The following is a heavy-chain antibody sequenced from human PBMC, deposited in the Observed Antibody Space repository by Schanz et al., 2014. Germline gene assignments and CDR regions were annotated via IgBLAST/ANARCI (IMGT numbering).Heavy chain of an antibody. CDR3: ARDGDFDY. V-gene: IGHV3-7*01. J-gene: IGHJ4*02. CDR2: IKQDGSEK. Sequence: EVQLLESGGGLVQPGGSLKLSCAASGFTFSASAMHWVRQAPGKGLEWVANIKQDGSEKYYVDSVKGRFTISRDNAKNSLYLQMNSLRAEDTAVYYCARDGDFDYWGQGTLVTVSS. CDR1: GFTFSASA.